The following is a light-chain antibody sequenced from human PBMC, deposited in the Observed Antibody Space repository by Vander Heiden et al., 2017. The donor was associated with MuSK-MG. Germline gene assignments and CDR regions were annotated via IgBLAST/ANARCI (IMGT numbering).Light chain of an antibody. V-gene: IGLV2-8*01. J-gene: IGLJ2*01. Sequence: QSARTHPPSASGALGPSVTLACTGVSSDVGGHNYVSWYQQHPGKAPKLMIFDVIKRPSGVPDRFSGSKSGNTASLTVSGLQAEDEADYYCSSKAGYNNLVFGGGTKLTVL. CDR1: SSDVGGHNY. CDR3: SSKAGYNNLV. CDR2: DVI.